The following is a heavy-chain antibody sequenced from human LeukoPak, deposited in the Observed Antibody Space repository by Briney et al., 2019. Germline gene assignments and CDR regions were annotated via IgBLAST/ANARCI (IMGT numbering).Heavy chain of an antibody. CDR2: SKSKTDDGKT. CDR1: VFTFSNTW. D-gene: IGHD2-21*02. Sequence: GGALRLSCAASVFTFSNTWMCGVRQAPGKGLAWVGRSKSKTDDGKTEYAAPVKGRVNISRDDSKNTLYLQMNGLKPEDTAVYYCTTFTAPAYWGQGTLVTVSS. CDR3: TTFTAPAY. V-gene: IGHV3-15*01. J-gene: IGHJ4*02.